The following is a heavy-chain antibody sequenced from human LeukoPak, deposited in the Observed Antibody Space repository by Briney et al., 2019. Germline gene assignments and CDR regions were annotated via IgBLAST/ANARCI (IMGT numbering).Heavy chain of an antibody. D-gene: IGHD3-10*02. CDR1: GGSFSGYY. CDR2: INHSGST. Sequence: SETLSLTCAVYGGSFSGYYWSWILQPPGKGLEWIGEINHSGSTNYNPSLKSRVTISVDTSKNQFSLKLSSVTAADTAVYYCARGRNYYVLDYWGQGTLVTVSS. J-gene: IGHJ4*02. CDR3: ARGRNYYVLDY. V-gene: IGHV4-34*01.